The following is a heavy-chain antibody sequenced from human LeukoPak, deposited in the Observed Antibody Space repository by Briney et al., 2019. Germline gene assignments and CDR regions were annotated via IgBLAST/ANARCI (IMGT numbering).Heavy chain of an antibody. CDR2: ISWSGDRM. CDR1: GFTSEDHV. Sequence: PGGSLRLSCAASGFTSEDHVMHWVRQAPGKGLEWVSSISWSGDRMGYADAVKGRFTISRDNAKNSLFLQMNRLRVEDTALYYCAKDLGGSATTVWGQGTLVTVSS. J-gene: IGHJ4*02. V-gene: IGHV3-9*02. CDR3: AKDLGGSATTV. D-gene: IGHD2-2*01.